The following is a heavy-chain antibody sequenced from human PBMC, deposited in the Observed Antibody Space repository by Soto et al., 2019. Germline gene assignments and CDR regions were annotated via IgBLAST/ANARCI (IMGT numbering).Heavy chain of an antibody. Sequence: PGESVKISWKGSGYSVTSYWMSGVRQMPGKGLEWMGRIDPSDSYTNYSPSFQGHVTISADKSISTAYLQWSSLKASDTAMYYCARHLSYYGAASYPDIDSCGQRALVTVS. J-gene: IGHJ5*01. CDR3: ARHLSYYGAASYPDIDS. D-gene: IGHD3-10*01. V-gene: IGHV5-10-1*01. CDR2: IDPSDSYT. CDR1: GYSVTSYW.